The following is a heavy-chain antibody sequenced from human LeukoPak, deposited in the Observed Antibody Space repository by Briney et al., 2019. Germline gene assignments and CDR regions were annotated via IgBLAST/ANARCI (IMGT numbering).Heavy chain of an antibody. D-gene: IGHD2-2*01. Sequence: GGSLRLSCVASGFTFSNYWMLWVRHAPGKGLMWVSLISTDGKSTRYAESVKGRFTISRDNAKNALYLQMDILRVEDTALYFCVRDYQFIQEVWGQGTTVTVSS. CDR2: ISTDGKST. V-gene: IGHV3-74*01. CDR1: GFTFSNYW. J-gene: IGHJ6*02. CDR3: VRDYQFIQEV.